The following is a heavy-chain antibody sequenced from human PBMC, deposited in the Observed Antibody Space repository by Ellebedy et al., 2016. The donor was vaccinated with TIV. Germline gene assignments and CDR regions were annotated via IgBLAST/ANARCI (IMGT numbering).Heavy chain of an antibody. D-gene: IGHD7-27*01. J-gene: IGHJ4*02. Sequence: AASVKVSCKASGYTFTSYGISWVRQAPGQGLEWMGWISAYNGNTNYAQKLQGRVTMTTDKSTSTAYMELRSLRSDDTAVYYCARDRRTGVMDYWGQGTLVTVSS. CDR3: ARDRRTGVMDY. V-gene: IGHV1-18*01. CDR2: ISAYNGNT. CDR1: GYTFTSYG.